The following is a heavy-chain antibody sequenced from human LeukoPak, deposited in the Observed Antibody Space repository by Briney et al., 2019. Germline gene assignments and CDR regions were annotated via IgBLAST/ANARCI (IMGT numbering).Heavy chain of an antibody. CDR2: ISGSGGST. Sequence: GGSLRLSCAASGFTFSSYAMSWVRQAPGKGLEWVSAISGSGGSTYYADSVKGRFTISRDNSKNTLYLQMNSLRGEDTAVYYCAKDALFYDILTGYYVSQYYFDYWGQGTLVTVSS. J-gene: IGHJ4*02. V-gene: IGHV3-23*01. D-gene: IGHD3-9*01. CDR3: AKDALFYDILTGYYVSQYYFDY. CDR1: GFTFSSYA.